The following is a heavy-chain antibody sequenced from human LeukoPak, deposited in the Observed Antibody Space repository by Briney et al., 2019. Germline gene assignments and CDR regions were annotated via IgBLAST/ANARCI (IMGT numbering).Heavy chain of an antibody. J-gene: IGHJ1*01. Sequence: EASVKDSCVASGGTFSSYAISWGRPAPGQGLEWMGGIIPIFGTANYAQKFQGRVTITADESTSTAYMELSSLRSEDTAVYYCARDLEGYCSGGSCYHPLGNWGQGNVITVSS. CDR3: ARDLEGYCSGGSCYHPLGN. D-gene: IGHD2-15*01. CDR2: IIPIFGTA. CDR1: GGTFSSYA. V-gene: IGHV1-69*13.